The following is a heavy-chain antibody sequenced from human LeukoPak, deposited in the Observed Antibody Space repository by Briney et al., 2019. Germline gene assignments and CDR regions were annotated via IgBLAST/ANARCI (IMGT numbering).Heavy chain of an antibody. CDR2: ISWNSGTI. D-gene: IGHD3-10*01. J-gene: IGHJ4*02. CDR1: GFTFDDYA. CDR3: AKDKSYFGSGSYCFDY. Sequence: QPGGSLRLSCAASGFTFDDYAMHWVRQAPGMDLEWVSGISWNSGTIRYANSVRGRFTSSRDNAKNSLYLQMSSLRADDTALYYCAKDKSYFGSGSYCFDYWGQGTLVTVSS. V-gene: IGHV3-9*01.